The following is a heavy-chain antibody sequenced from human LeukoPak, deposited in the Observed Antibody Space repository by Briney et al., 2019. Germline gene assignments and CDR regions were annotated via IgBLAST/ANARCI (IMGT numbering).Heavy chain of an antibody. CDR2: IYPGDSDT. CDR3: ARRKRQWELLDYFDY. D-gene: IGHD1-26*01. J-gene: IGHJ4*02. Sequence: GESLKISCKGSGYSFTGYWIGWVRQMPGKGLEWMGIIYPGDSDTRYSPSFQGQVTISADKSISTAYLQWSSLKASDTAMYYCARRKRQWELLDYFDYWGQGTLVTVSS. CDR1: GYSFTGYW. V-gene: IGHV5-51*01.